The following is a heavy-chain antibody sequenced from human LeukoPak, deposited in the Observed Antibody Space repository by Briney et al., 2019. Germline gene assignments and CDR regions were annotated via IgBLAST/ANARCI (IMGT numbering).Heavy chain of an antibody. J-gene: IGHJ4*02. D-gene: IGHD1-26*01. Sequence: GGSLRLSCAASGFSFSRFWMTWVRQAPGKGPEWVANIKQDGSKKYYVDSVKGRLTISRDNAKNSLYLQMSSLRAEDTAVYYCARHSGTYFDYWGQGTLVTVSS. CDR3: ARHSGTYFDY. CDR1: GFSFSRFW. V-gene: IGHV3-7*01. CDR2: IKQDGSKK.